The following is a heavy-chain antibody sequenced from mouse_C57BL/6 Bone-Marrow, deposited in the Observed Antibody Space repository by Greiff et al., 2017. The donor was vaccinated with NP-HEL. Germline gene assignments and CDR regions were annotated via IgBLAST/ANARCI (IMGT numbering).Heavy chain of an antibody. CDR1: GYTFTSYD. CDR3: ARGIWPIYYYGSSSAWFAY. V-gene: IGHV1-85*01. J-gene: IGHJ3*01. Sequence: QVQLQQSGPELVKPGASVKLSCKASGYTFTSYDINWVKQRPGQGLEWIGWIYPRDGSTKYNEKFKGQATLTVDTSSSTAYMELHSLTSEDSAVYFCARGIWPIYYYGSSSAWFAYWGQGTLVTVSA. D-gene: IGHD1-1*01. CDR2: IYPRDGST.